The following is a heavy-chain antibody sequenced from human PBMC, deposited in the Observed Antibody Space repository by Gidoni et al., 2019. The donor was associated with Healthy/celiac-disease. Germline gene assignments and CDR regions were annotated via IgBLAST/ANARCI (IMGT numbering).Heavy chain of an antibody. V-gene: IGHV3-21*01. J-gene: IGHJ4*02. CDR3: ARGLTTVTYYFDY. Sequence: EVQLVESGGGLVKPGGSLGLSCAASGFPFSSYSMNWVRQAPGKGLEWVSSISSSSSYIYYADSVKGRFTISRDNAKNSLYLQMNSLRAEDTAVYYCARGLTTVTYYFDYWGQGTLVTVSS. CDR2: ISSSSSYI. CDR1: GFPFSSYS. D-gene: IGHD4-4*01.